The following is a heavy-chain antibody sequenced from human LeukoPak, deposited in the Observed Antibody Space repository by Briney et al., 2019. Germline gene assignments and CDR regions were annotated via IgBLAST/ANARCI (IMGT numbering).Heavy chain of an antibody. J-gene: IGHJ4*02. Sequence: GGSLRLSCAASGFTFSSYGMHWVRQAPGKGLEWVAVIWYDGSNKYYADSVKGRFTISRDNSKNTLYLQMNSLRAEDTAMYYCAKGGTMVRGVIITAFFDYWGQGTLVIVSS. CDR1: GFTFSSYG. D-gene: IGHD3-10*01. CDR2: IWYDGSNK. V-gene: IGHV3-30*02. CDR3: AKGGTMVRGVIITAFFDY.